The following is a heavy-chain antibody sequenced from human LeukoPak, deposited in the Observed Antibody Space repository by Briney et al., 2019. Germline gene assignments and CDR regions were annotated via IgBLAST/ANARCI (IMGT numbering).Heavy chain of an antibody. J-gene: IGHJ5*02. Sequence: PSETLSLTCTVSGGSISSYYWSWIRQPPGKGLEWIGYIYYSGSTKYNPSLKSRVTISVDTSKNQFSLRLSSVTAADTAVYYCAELGYCSGGSCSGNWFDPWGQGTLVTVSS. D-gene: IGHD2-15*01. CDR1: GGSISSYY. CDR2: IYYSGST. V-gene: IGHV4-59*01. CDR3: AELGYCSGGSCSGNWFDP.